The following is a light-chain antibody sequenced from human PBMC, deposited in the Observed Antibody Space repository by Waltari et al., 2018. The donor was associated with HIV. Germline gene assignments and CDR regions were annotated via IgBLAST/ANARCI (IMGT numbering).Light chain of an antibody. CDR3: QQTFNIPLI. V-gene: IGKV1-39*01. CDR2: AAS. CDR1: QSIGVY. J-gene: IGKJ3*01. Sequence: DIQMTQSPSSLSASVGDRVTITCRASQSIGVYLNWYRQKQGKAPELLIYAASNLQSGLPPRFSGSGSGTDFTLTISSLQPEDFATYYCQQTFNIPLIFGPGTKLDIK.